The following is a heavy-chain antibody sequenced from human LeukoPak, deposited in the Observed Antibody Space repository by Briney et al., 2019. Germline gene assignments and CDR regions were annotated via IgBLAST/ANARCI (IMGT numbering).Heavy chain of an antibody. J-gene: IGHJ5*02. CDR3: ARKYYEFWSGYSPNWFDP. V-gene: IGHV3-30-3*01. CDR2: ISYDGSNK. CDR1: GFTFSSYA. D-gene: IGHD3-3*01. Sequence: GGSLRLSCAASGFTFSSYAMHWVRQAPGKGLEWVAVISYDGSNKYYADSVKGRFTISRDNSKNTLYLQMNSLRAEDTAVYYCARKYYEFWSGYSPNWFDPWGQGTLVTVSS.